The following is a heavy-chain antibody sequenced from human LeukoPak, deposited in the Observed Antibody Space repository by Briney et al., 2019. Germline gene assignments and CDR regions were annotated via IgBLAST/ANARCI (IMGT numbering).Heavy chain of an antibody. CDR3: ARENPSGYYNRPIDY. Sequence: SETLSLTCTVSGASISSYYWSWIRQPPGKGLEWIGDIYYSGSIKHNPSLKSRVTMSVDTSKNQFSLKLSSVTAADTAIYYCARENPSGYYNRPIDYWGQGTLVTVSS. CDR2: IYYSGSI. J-gene: IGHJ4*02. V-gene: IGHV4-59*01. CDR1: GASISSYY. D-gene: IGHD3-22*01.